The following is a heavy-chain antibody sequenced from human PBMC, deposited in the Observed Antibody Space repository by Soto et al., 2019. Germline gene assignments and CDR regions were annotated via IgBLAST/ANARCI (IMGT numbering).Heavy chain of an antibody. CDR1: GGSISSSSYY. Sequence: SETLSLTCTVSGGSISSSSYYWGWIRQPPGKGLEWIGSIYYSGSTYYNPSLKSRVTISVDTSKNQFSLKLSSVTAADTAVYYCARSHVITFGGVIGGYYFDYWGQGTLVTVSS. J-gene: IGHJ4*02. D-gene: IGHD3-16*01. CDR2: IYYSGST. CDR3: ARSHVITFGGVIGGYYFDY. V-gene: IGHV4-39*01.